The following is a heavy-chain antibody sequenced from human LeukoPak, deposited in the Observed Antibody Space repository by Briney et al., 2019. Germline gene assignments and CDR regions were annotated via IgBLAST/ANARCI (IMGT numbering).Heavy chain of an antibody. Sequence: GSSVKVSCKASGGTFSSYAISWVRQAPGQGLEWMGEIIPIFGTANYAQKFQGRVTITTDESTSTAYMELSSLRSEDTAVYYRARDSQCSSSSGVLVGDAFDIWGQGTMVTVSS. CDR3: ARDSQCSSSSGVLVGDAFDI. CDR1: GGTFSSYA. D-gene: IGHD6-6*01. CDR2: IIPIFGTA. V-gene: IGHV1-69*05. J-gene: IGHJ3*02.